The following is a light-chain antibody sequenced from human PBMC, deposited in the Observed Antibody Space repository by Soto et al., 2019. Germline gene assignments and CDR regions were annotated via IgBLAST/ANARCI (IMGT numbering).Light chain of an antibody. CDR3: SSYAGTKGV. CDR2: EVS. Sequence: ALTQPPSASGSPGQSVTISCTGTSSDVGGYNYVSWYQQHPGKAPKLMIYEVSKRPSGVPDRFSGSKSGNTASLTVSGLQAEDEADYYCSSYAGTKGVFGGGTKLTVL. V-gene: IGLV2-8*01. J-gene: IGLJ2*01. CDR1: SSDVGGYNY.